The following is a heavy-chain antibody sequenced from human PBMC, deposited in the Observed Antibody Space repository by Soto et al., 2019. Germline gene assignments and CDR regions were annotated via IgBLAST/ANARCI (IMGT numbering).Heavy chain of an antibody. CDR2: INPNSGGT. V-gene: IGHV1-2*02. Sequence: ASVQVSCKASGYTFTGYYMHWVRQAPGQGLEWMGWINPNSGGTNYAQKFQGRVTMTRDTSISTAYMELSRLRSDDTAVYYCAREGGVVPAAIDYWGQGTLVTVSS. D-gene: IGHD2-2*01. CDR1: GYTFTGYY. CDR3: AREGGVVPAAIDY. J-gene: IGHJ4*02.